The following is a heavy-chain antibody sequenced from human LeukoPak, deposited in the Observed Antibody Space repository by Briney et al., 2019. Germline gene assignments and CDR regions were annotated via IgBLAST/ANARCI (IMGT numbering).Heavy chain of an antibody. D-gene: IGHD4-11*01. Sequence: GGSLRLSCAASGFTYSHYGMHWVRQAPGKGLEWVAVIWSDGTEKYYADAVKGRFTISRDNSRNTLYLQLNSLRGEDTAVYYCARDAQRGFDYSNSLQYWGQGTLVTGSS. CDR2: IWSDGTEK. CDR3: ARDAQRGFDYSNSLQY. V-gene: IGHV3-33*08. J-gene: IGHJ4*02. CDR1: GFTYSHYG.